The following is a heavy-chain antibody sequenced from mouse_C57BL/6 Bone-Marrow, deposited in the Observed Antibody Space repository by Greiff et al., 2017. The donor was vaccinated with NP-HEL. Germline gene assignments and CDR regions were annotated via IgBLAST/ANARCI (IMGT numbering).Heavy chain of an antibody. V-gene: IGHV1-72*01. CDR2: IDPNSGGT. J-gene: IGHJ1*03. CDR1: GYTFTSYW. Sequence: VQLQQSGADLVKPGASVKLSCKASGYTFTSYWMHWVKQRPGRGLEWIGRIDPNSGGTKFNEKFKTKATLTVDKPSSTAYMQLSSLTSEDSAVYYCARYYYGSRGWYFDVWDTGTTVTVSS. CDR3: ARYYYGSRGWYFDV. D-gene: IGHD1-1*01.